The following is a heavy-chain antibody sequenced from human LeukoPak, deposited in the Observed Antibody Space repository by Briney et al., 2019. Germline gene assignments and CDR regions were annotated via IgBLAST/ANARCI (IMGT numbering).Heavy chain of an antibody. J-gene: IGHJ4*02. D-gene: IGHD5-12*01. V-gene: IGHV3-23*01. CDR1: RFTFSSYA. CDR3: ARGPSGYHNT. Sequence: GGSLRLSCAASRFTFSSYAMSWVRQAPGKGLEWVSTISGGGGSTYYADSVKGRFTFSRDNSKNTLYLQMNSLRAEDTAVYYCARGPSGYHNTGGQGTLVTVSS. CDR2: ISGGGGST.